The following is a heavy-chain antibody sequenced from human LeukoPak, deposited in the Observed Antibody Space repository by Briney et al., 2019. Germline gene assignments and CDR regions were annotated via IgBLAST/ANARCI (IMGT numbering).Heavy chain of an antibody. Sequence: GASLKISSKGSGYSFTSYWIGWVRQMPGKGLEWMGIIYPGDSDTRYSPSFQGQVTFSADKSISTAYLQWSSLKASDTAMYYCASSIRYYDFWSGYYTSYYFDYWGQGTLVTVSS. D-gene: IGHD3-3*01. CDR2: IYPGDSDT. CDR3: ASSIRYYDFWSGYYTSYYFDY. J-gene: IGHJ4*02. CDR1: GYSFTSYW. V-gene: IGHV5-51*01.